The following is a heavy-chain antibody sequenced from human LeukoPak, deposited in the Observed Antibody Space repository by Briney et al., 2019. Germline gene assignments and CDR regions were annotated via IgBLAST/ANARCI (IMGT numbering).Heavy chain of an antibody. CDR2: INWNCGST. CDR3: ARARSTGYYVADY. D-gene: IGHD3-9*01. J-gene: IGHJ4*02. V-gene: IGHV3-20*04. Sequence: GGSLRLSCAASGFTFDDYGMSWVRHAPDKGLDWVYGINWNCGSTGYADSVKGPLTISRDHAKNSLYLQMNRLRAEDTALYYCARARSTGYYVADYWGQGTLVTVSS. CDR1: GFTFDDYG.